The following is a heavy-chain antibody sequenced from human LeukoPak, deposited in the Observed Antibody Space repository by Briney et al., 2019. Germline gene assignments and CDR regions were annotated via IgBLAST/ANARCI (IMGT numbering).Heavy chain of an antibody. V-gene: IGHV3-72*01. CDR2: SRNKANGYTT. J-gene: IGHJ4*02. CDR3: RRVIDF. Sequence: PGGSLRLSCVSTGFTFSDHYMDWVGPAAGKGLEWVCRSRNKANGYTTEYAASVKGRFTLSRDDSKNSLYLQMNSLQTEDTAVYYCRRVIDFWGQGTLVTVSS. CDR1: GFTFSDHY.